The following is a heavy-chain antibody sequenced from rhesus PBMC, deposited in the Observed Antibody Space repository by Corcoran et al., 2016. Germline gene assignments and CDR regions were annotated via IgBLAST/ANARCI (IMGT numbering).Heavy chain of an antibody. CDR3: TRDTVTTLDY. CDR2: ISESGGTP. J-gene: IGHJ4*01. V-gene: IGHV3-100*02. Sequence: EVQLVESGGGLVKPGGSLRLSCVASGFTFSSYEMHWVRQAPGTGLDWVSVISESGGTPYYTDTVKGQFTISRQNAKNSLFLQMNILIAEDTAVYYCTRDTVTTLDYWGQGVLVTVSS. D-gene: IGHD4-23*01. CDR1: GFTFSSYE.